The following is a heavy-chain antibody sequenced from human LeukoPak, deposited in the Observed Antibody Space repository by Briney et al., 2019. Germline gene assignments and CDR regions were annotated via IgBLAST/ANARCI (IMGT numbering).Heavy chain of an antibody. CDR3: ARGRKDGYNGGYFDY. Sequence: SETLSLTCAVYGGSFSGYYWSWIRQPPGKGLEWIGEINYSGSTNYNPSLKSRVTISVDTSKNQFSLKLSSVTAADTAVYYCARGRKDGYNGGYFDYWGQGTLVTVSS. J-gene: IGHJ4*02. V-gene: IGHV4-34*01. D-gene: IGHD5-24*01. CDR2: INYSGST. CDR1: GGSFSGYY.